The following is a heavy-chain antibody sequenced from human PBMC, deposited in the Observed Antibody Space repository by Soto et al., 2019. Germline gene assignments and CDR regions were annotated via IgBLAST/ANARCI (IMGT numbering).Heavy chain of an antibody. CDR2: FDPEAREI. Sequence: QLQLRQSGAEVKKPGASLKVSCKVSGYTLSELSMHWVRQAAGKGLEWMGGFDPEAREIVYGQNFQGRVTMTEDKSTDTAYLELSSLTSEDTAVYYCATALNYMVAGEYDLYYWGQGTAVTVSS. D-gene: IGHD2-15*01. CDR1: GYTLSELS. V-gene: IGHV1-24*01. CDR3: ATALNYMVAGEYDLYY. J-gene: IGHJ4*02.